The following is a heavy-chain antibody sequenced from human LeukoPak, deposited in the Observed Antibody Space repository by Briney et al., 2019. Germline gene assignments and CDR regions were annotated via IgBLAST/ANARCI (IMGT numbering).Heavy chain of an antibody. D-gene: IGHD6-13*01. CDR1: GFTFSSYG. Sequence: GGSLRLSCAASGFTFSSYGMHWVRQAPGKGLEWVAFIRYDGSNKYYADSVKGRFTISRDNAKNSLYLQMNSLRAEDTALYYCARVRRSSSWYYDAFDIWGQGTMVTVSS. CDR3: ARVRRSSSWYYDAFDI. J-gene: IGHJ3*02. V-gene: IGHV3-30*02. CDR2: IRYDGSNK.